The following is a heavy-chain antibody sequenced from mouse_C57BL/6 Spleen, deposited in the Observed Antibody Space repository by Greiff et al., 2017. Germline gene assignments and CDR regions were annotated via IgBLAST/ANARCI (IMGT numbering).Heavy chain of an antibody. D-gene: IGHD1-1*01. CDR3: ARRLLRSYYFDY. CDR1: GYAFTNYL. CDR2: INPGSGGT. Sequence: VQLVESGAELVRPGTSVKVSCKASGYAFTNYLIEWVKQRPGQGLEWIGVINPGSGGTNYNEKFKGKATLTADKSSSTAYMQLSSLTSEDSAVYFCARRLLRSYYFDYWGQGTTLTVSS. V-gene: IGHV1-54*01. J-gene: IGHJ2*01.